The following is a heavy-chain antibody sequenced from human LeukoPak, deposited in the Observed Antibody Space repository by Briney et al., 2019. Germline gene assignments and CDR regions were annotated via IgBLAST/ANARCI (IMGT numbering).Heavy chain of an antibody. CDR2: IYYSGST. V-gene: IGHV4-39*01. J-gene: IGHJ4*02. Sequence: SETLSLTCTVSGGSISSSSYYWGWIRQPPGKGLEWIGSIYYSGSTYYNPSLKSRVTISVDTSKNQFSLKLSSVTAADTAVYYCARRAAMAHEYWGQGTLVTVSS. CDR1: GGSISSSSYY. D-gene: IGHD5-18*01. CDR3: ARRAAMAHEY.